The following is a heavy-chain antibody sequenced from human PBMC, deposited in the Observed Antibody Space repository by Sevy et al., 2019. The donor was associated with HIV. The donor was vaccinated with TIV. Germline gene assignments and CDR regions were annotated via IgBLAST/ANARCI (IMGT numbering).Heavy chain of an antibody. CDR1: GFSFDSYG. CDR2: ISGSGTRT. V-gene: IGHV3-23*01. D-gene: IGHD3-22*01. Sequence: GGSLRLSCAVSGFSFDSYGMTWVRQAPGKGLEWVSAISGSGTRTYYADSVKGRFIISRDNSKNTLDLQMNSLRAEETAIYYLAKGGGGHYDPDEIAYYFYYYNMDVWGKGTTVTVSS. CDR3: AKGGGGHYDPDEIAYYFYYYNMDV. J-gene: IGHJ6*03.